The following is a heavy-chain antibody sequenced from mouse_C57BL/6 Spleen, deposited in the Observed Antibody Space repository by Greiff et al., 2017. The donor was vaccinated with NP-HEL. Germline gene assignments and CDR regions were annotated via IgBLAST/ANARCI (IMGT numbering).Heavy chain of an antibody. CDR3: ARQGAIYYGNYYAMDY. CDR2: ISSGGSYT. J-gene: IGHJ4*01. Sequence: EVKLVESGGDLVKPGGSLKLSCAASGFTFSSYGMSWVRQTPDKRLEWVATISSGGSYTYYPDSVKGRFTISRDNAKNTLYLQMSSLESEDTAMYYCARQGAIYYGNYYAMDYWGQGTSVTVSS. CDR1: GFTFSSYG. V-gene: IGHV5-6*01. D-gene: IGHD2-1*01.